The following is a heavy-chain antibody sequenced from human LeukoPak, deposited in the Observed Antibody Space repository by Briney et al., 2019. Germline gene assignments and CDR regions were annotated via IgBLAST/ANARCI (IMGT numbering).Heavy chain of an antibody. CDR2: IYYSGST. D-gene: IGHD3-10*01. CDR3: ARLYGSGSSPFDY. J-gene: IGHJ4*02. V-gene: IGHV4-39*07. Sequence: SETLSLTCTVSGGSISSSSYYWGWIRQPPGKGLEWIGSIYYSGSTYYNPSLKSRVTISVDTSKNQFSLKLSSVTAADTAVYYCARLYGSGSSPFDYWGQGTLVTVSS. CDR1: GGSISSSSYY.